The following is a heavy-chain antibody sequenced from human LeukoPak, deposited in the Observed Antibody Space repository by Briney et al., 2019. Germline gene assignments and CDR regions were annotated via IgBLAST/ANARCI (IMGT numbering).Heavy chain of an antibody. CDR2: INPNSGGT. CDR1: GYTFTCYY. V-gene: IGHV1-2*02. Sequence: ASVKVSCKASGYTFTCYYMHWVRQAPGQGGEGMGWINPNSGGTNYAQKFQGRVTMTRDTSISTAYMELSRLRSDDTAVYYCARDIVGATVDAFDIWGQGTMVTVSS. CDR3: ARDIVGATVDAFDI. D-gene: IGHD1-26*01. J-gene: IGHJ3*02.